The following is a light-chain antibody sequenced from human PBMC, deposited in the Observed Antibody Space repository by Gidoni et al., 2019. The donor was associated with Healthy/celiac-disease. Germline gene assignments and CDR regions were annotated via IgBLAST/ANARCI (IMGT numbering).Light chain of an antibody. Sequence: SSALTQDPAVSVALGQTVRITCQGDSLRSYYASWYQQKPGQAPVLVIYGKNNRPSGIPDRFSGSSSGNTASLTITGAQAEDEADYYCNSRDSSRVVFGGGTKLTVL. CDR3: NSRDSSRVV. CDR2: GKN. J-gene: IGLJ2*01. CDR1: SLRSYY. V-gene: IGLV3-19*01.